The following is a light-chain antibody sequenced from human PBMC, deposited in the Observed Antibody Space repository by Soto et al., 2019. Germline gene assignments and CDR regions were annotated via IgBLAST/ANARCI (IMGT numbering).Light chain of an antibody. J-gene: IGKJ1*01. CDR3: QQYNKWPT. CDR2: GAS. V-gene: IGKV3-15*01. CDR1: QSVSSN. Sequence: EIVMTQSPATLSVSPGERATLSCRASQSVSSNLAWYQQKPGQAPRLLIYGASTRATGIPARFSGSGSGTEFTLTISSLQSEDFAVYYCQQYNKWPTFGQWTKVEIK.